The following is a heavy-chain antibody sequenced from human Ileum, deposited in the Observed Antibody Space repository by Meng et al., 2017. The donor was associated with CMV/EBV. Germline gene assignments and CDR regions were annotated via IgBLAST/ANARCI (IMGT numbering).Heavy chain of an antibody. D-gene: IGHD3-3*01. J-gene: IGHJ4*02. Sequence: SETLSLTCAVHGGSFSGYYWSWIRQPPGKGLEWFGEINHSGSTNYNPSLKSQVTISVDTSKNQFSLKLRSVTAADTAVYYCARRLTIFGVVIRFYFDYWGQGTLVTVSS. V-gene: IGHV4-34*01. CDR3: ARRLTIFGVVIRFYFDY. CDR2: INHSGST. CDR1: GGSFSGYY.